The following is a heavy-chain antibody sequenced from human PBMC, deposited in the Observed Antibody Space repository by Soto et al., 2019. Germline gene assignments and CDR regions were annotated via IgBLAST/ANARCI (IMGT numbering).Heavy chain of an antibody. J-gene: IGHJ6*02. V-gene: IGHV3-30-3*01. Sequence: QVQLVESGGGVVQPGRSLRLSCAASGFTFSSNAMHWVRQAPGKGLEWVAVLSYDGSNKYYADSVKGRFTISRDNSKNTLSLQMASLRTEDTALYYCARDVESGSSQYYYYFYGMDGWGQGTTVTVSS. CDR2: LSYDGSNK. CDR3: ARDVESGSSQYYYYFYGMDG. CDR1: GFTFSSNA. D-gene: IGHD1-26*01.